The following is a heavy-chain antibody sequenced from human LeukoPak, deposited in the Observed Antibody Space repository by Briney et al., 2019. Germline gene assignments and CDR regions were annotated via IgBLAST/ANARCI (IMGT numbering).Heavy chain of an antibody. CDR3: TTWIQLWWDLDY. V-gene: IGHV3-15*01. J-gene: IGHJ4*02. D-gene: IGHD5-18*01. CDR2: IKSKTDGGTT. CDR1: GFTFSNAW. Sequence: GGSLRLSCAASGFTFSNAWMSWVRQAPGKGLEWVGRIKSKTDGGTTDYAAPVKGRFTISRDDSKNTLYLQMNSLKTEDAAVYYCTTWIQLWWDLDYWGQGTLVTVSS.